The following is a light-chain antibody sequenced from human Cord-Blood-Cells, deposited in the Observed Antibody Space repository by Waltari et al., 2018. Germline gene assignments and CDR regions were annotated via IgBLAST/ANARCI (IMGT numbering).Light chain of an antibody. CDR2: RNN. CDR3: AAWDDSLSGWV. V-gene: IGLV1-47*01. J-gene: IGLJ3*02. Sequence: QSVLTQPPSASGTPGQRVTIPCSGSSSSIGSNYVYWYQQLPGTPPKLLIYRNNQRPSGVPDRFSGSKSGTSASLAISGLRSEDEADYYCAAWDDSLSGWVFGGGTKLTVL. CDR1: SSSIGSNY.